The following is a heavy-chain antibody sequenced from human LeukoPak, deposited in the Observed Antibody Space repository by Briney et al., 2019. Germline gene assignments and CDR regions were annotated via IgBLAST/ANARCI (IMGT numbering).Heavy chain of an antibody. J-gene: IGHJ5*02. CDR2: IGGKPKGYAT. V-gene: IGHV3-73*01. Sequence: QPGGSLRLSCAASGLSLSDCDMHWVRQAPGKGLEWVGRIGGKPKGYATAYAASVKGRFTISRDESKNTAYLQMNSLRPEDKAVYYCTTYSSGHHWGQGTLVTVSS. D-gene: IGHD6-19*01. CDR1: GLSLSDCD. CDR3: TTYSSGHH.